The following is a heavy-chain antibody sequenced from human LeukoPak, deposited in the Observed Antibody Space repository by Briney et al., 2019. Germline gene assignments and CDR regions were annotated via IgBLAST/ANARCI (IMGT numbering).Heavy chain of an antibody. CDR3: VRGIRDYYGLDS. CDR1: GFTFSDYY. J-gene: IGHJ4*02. D-gene: IGHD3-22*01. CDR2: ISSSGSTI. V-gene: IGHV3-11*04. Sequence: GGSLRLSCAASGFTFSDYYMSWIRQARGKGLEWVSYISSSGSTIYYADSVKGRFTISRDNAKNSLYLQMNSLRAGDTAVYYCVRGIRDYYGLDSWGQGTLVSVSS.